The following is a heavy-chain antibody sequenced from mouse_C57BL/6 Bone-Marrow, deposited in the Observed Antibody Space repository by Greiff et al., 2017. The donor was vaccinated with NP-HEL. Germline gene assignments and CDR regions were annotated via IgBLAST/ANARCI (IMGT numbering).Heavy chain of an antibody. V-gene: IGHV1-26*01. D-gene: IGHD1-1*01. CDR1: GYTFTDYY. CDR3: ARSGLFAYAMDY. J-gene: IGHJ4*01. Sequence: EVKLQQSGPELVKPGASVKISCKASGYTFTDYYMNWVKQSHGKSLEWIGDINPNNGGTSYNQKFKGKATLTVDKSSSTAYMELRSLTSEDSAVYYCARSGLFAYAMDYWGQGTSVTVSS. CDR2: INPNNGGT.